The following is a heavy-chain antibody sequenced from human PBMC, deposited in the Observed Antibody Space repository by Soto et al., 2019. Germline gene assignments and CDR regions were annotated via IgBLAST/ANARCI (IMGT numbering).Heavy chain of an antibody. J-gene: IGHJ3*02. CDR1: GFTVSSNY. CDR3: ARSYYGSGSNDAFDI. CDR2: IYSGGST. Sequence: EVQLVESGGGLVQPGGSLRLSCAASGFTVSSNYMSWVRQAPGKGLEWVSVIYSGGSTYYADSVKGRFTISRDNSKNTLYLQMDSLRAEDTAVYYCARSYYGSGSNDAFDIWGQGTMVTVSS. V-gene: IGHV3-66*01. D-gene: IGHD3-10*01.